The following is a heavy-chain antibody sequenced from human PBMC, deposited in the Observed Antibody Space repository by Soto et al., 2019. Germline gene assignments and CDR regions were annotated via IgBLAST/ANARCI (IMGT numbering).Heavy chain of an antibody. J-gene: IGHJ4*02. D-gene: IGHD3-10*01. CDR1: GGSISSYY. V-gene: IGHV4-59*01. CDR3: ARTMVRGASDY. CDR2: IYYSGST. Sequence: PSETLSLTCTVSGGSISSYYWSWIRQPPGKGLEWIGYIYYSGSTNYNPSLKSRVTISVDTSKNQFSLKLISVTAADTAVYYCARTMVRGASDYWGQGTLVTVSS.